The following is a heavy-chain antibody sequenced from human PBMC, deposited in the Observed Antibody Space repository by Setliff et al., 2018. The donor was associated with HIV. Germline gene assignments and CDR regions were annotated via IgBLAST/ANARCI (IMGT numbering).Heavy chain of an antibody. Sequence: SETLSLTCTVSGGSISSYYWSWIRQSPGKGLEWIGHIYYGGNTKYNPSLKSRVTMSSDTSKNQFSLKLSSVTAADTAVYYCARGHMLITYYYYYYMDVWGKGTTVTVSS. J-gene: IGHJ6*03. D-gene: IGHD3-10*02. CDR1: GGSISSYY. V-gene: IGHV4-59*01. CDR3: ARGHMLITYYYYYYMDV. CDR2: IYYGGNT.